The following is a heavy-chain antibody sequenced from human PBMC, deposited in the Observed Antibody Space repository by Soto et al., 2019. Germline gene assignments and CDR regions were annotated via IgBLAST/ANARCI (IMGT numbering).Heavy chain of an antibody. Sequence: PGGSLRLSCAASGFTFSNAWMSWVRQAPGKGLEWVGRIKSKTDGGTTDYAAPVKGRFTISRDDSKNTLYLQMNSLKTEDTAVDYCTTDVVSSTRILHYSKYMVVWDKGTTVTLS. CDR1: GFTFSNAW. V-gene: IGHV3-15*01. CDR3: TTDVVSSTRILHYSKYMVV. CDR2: IKSKTDGGTT. J-gene: IGHJ6*03. D-gene: IGHD2-15*01.